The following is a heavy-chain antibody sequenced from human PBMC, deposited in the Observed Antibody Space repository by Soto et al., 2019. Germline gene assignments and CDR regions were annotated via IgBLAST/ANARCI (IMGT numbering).Heavy chain of an antibody. D-gene: IGHD3-22*01. V-gene: IGHV4-31*03. CDR2: IYYSGIT. CDR1: GGSISSGGYY. CDR3: AISSGYADWFDP. J-gene: IGHJ5*02. Sequence: SETLSLTCSVSGGSISSGGYYWSWIRQHPGKGLEWIGYIYYSGITYYNPSLKSRVTISVDTSKNQFSLKLRSVTAADTAVYYCAISSGYADWFDPWGQGTLVTVSS.